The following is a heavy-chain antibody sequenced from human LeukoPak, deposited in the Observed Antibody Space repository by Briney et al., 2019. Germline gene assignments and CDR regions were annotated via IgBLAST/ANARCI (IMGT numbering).Heavy chain of an antibody. V-gene: IGHV4-61*02. Sequence: SGTLSLTCTVSGGSISSGDYYWSWIRQPPGKGLEWIGRIYTSGSTNYNPSLKSRVTMSVDTSKNQFSLKLSSVTAADTAVYYCARGGSIVVVPAAIGAFDIWGQGTMVTVSS. CDR3: ARGGSIVVVPAAIGAFDI. CDR2: IYTSGST. D-gene: IGHD2-2*01. CDR1: GGSISSGDYY. J-gene: IGHJ3*02.